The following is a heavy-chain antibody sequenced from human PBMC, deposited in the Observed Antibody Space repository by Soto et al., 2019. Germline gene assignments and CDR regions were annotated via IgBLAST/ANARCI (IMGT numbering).Heavy chain of an antibody. Sequence: QLQLQESGPGLVRPSETLSLTCSVSGGSITSRSSYWAWIRQPPGKGLEWIGTFFSGSTFSNPSLRSRVTISTDTSRNQFSLKLTSVAATDTAMYYCATTRGLAVGGSFNYWGQGALVTVSS. J-gene: IGHJ4*02. CDR2: FFSGST. CDR1: GGSITSRSSY. CDR3: ATTRGLAVGGSFNY. D-gene: IGHD6-13*01. V-gene: IGHV4-39*01.